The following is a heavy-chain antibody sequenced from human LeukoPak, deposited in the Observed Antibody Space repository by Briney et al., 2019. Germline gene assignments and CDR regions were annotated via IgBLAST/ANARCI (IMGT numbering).Heavy chain of an antibody. CDR2: IGYDGRNK. Sequence: GGSLRLSCAASGFTFSSYGIHWVRQAPGKGLEWVTFIGYDGRNKYYADSVKGRFTISRDNSKNTLYLQMNSLRAEDTAVYYCAKTRSQQLVIYYYMDVWGKGTTVTVSS. CDR3: AKTRSQQLVIYYYMDV. V-gene: IGHV3-30*02. D-gene: IGHD6-13*01. J-gene: IGHJ6*03. CDR1: GFTFSSYG.